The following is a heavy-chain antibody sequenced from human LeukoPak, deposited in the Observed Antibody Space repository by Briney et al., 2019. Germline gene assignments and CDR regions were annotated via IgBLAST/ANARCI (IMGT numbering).Heavy chain of an antibody. CDR2: ISVYNGNT. J-gene: IGHJ1*01. CDR3: ARDSSDIRSLIAH. CDR1: GYTSTKFG. V-gene: IGHV1-18*01. Sequence: GASVKVSCKASGYTSTKFGISWVRQAPGQGPEWMGWISVYNGNTWYGHRFQGRITVTRDTGMVWMELRGLRSDDTAVYYCARDSSDIRSLIAHWGQGTLVTVSS. D-gene: IGHD2-15*01.